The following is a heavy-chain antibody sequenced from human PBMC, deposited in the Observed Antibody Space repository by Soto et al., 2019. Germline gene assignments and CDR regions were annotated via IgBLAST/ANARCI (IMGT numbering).Heavy chain of an antibody. D-gene: IGHD6-13*01. Sequence: GASVTVSCQASGYTFTSYGISWVRQAPGQGLEWMGWISAYNGNTNYAQKLQGRVTMTTDTSTSTAYMELRSLRSDDTAGYYCARAPGNNDVFDIWGKGKMVPVSS. J-gene: IGHJ3*02. CDR3: ARAPGNNDVFDI. CDR1: GYTFTSYG. CDR2: ISAYNGNT. V-gene: IGHV1-18*01.